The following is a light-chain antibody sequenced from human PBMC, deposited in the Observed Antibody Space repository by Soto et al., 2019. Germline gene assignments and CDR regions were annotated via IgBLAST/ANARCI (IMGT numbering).Light chain of an antibody. CDR1: QSISRG. CDR2: TTS. CDR3: QQYNSYPLT. J-gene: IGKJ4*01. V-gene: IGKV1-5*03. Sequence: DIQMTQSRSTLPASVGDRVSITCRTSQSISRGVAWYQQKPGKAPKLLIYTTSYLESGVPSRFSGSESGTEFTLTISSLQPDAFATYYCQQYNSYPLTFGGGTKVEVK.